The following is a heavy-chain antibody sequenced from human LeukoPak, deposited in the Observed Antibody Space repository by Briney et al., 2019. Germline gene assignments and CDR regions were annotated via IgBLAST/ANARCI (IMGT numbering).Heavy chain of an antibody. CDR3: AKDVGYCSSSTCYKPFDY. CDR2: FSGGGGST. Sequence: PGGSLRLSCAASGFTFSNYAMSWVRQAPGKGLEWVSAFSGGGGSTYSADSVKGRFAISRDNSKNTSYLQKNSVRAEDTAVYYCAKDVGYCSSSTCYKPFDYWGQGTLVTVSS. J-gene: IGHJ4*02. D-gene: IGHD2-2*02. CDR1: GFTFSNYA. V-gene: IGHV3-23*01.